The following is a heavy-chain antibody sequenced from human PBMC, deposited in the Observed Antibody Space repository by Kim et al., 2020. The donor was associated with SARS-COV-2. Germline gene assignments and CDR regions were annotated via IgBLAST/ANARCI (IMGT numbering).Heavy chain of an antibody. V-gene: IGHV4-34*01. Sequence: SETLSLTCAVYGGSFSGYYWSWIRQPPGKGLEWIGEINHSGSTNYNPSLKSRVTISVDTSKNQFSLKLSSVTAADTAVYYCARARAVAGPRGLYYYYYGMDVWGQGTTVTVSS. CDR1: GGSFSGYY. D-gene: IGHD6-19*01. J-gene: IGHJ6*02. CDR2: INHSGST. CDR3: ARARAVAGPRGLYYYYYGMDV.